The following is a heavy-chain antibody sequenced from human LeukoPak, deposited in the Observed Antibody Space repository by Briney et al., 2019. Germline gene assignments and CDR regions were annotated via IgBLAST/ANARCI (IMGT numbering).Heavy chain of an antibody. CDR3: ASQSSGSSTRAPDF. D-gene: IGHD1-26*01. V-gene: IGHV3-48*04. Sequence: GGSLRRSCETSGVTFSSFSLNWVRQAPGKGLEWLSYISSSSRSKYYADSVKGRFIVSRDNAKNSLYLQMDSLRAEDTALYYCASQSSGSSTRAPDFWGQGTLVTVSS. CDR2: ISSSSRSK. J-gene: IGHJ4*02. CDR1: GVTFSSFS.